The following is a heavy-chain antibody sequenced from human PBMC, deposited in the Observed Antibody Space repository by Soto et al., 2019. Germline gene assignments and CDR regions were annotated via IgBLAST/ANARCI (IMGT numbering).Heavy chain of an antibody. V-gene: IGHV4-31*03. CDR2: IYHTGST. CDR3: TREASGDFDY. CDR1: GGSITSGGYY. D-gene: IGHD2-15*01. Sequence: QVQLQESGPGLVKPSQTLSLTCTVSGGSITSGGYYWSWIRQHPGKGLEWFGYIYHTGSTHYNPSLKSRVTISLDTSKNQFSLKLSSVTAADTAVYYCTREASGDFDYWGQGTLVTVSS. J-gene: IGHJ4*02.